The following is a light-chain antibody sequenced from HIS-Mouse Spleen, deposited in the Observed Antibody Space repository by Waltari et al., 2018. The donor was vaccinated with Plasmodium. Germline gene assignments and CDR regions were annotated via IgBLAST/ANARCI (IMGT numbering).Light chain of an antibody. J-gene: IGKJ1*01. CDR2: KAS. V-gene: IGKV1-5*03. CDR1: QRIRSW. CDR3: QQYNSYWT. Sequence: DFQMTQSPSTLSASVGDRVTITCRDSQRIRSWLGWYQQKPGKAPKLLIYKASSLESGVPSRFSGSGSGTEFTLTISSLQPDDFATYYCQQYNSYWTFGQGTKVEIK.